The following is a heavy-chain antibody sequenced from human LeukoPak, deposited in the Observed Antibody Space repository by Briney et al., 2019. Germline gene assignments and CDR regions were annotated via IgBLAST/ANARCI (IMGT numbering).Heavy chain of an antibody. Sequence: SETLSLTCTVSGGSISSYYWSWIRQPPGKGLEWIGYIYYSGSTNYNPSLKSRVTISVDTSKNQFSLKLSSVTAADTAVYYCASHSDDYVWGRINYFDYWGLGTLVTVSS. CDR3: ASHSDDYVWGRINYFDY. J-gene: IGHJ4*02. CDR2: IYYSGST. D-gene: IGHD3-16*01. CDR1: GGSISSYY. V-gene: IGHV4-59*01.